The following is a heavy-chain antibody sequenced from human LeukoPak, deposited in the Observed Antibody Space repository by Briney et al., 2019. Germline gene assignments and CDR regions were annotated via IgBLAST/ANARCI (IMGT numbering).Heavy chain of an antibody. CDR1: GYSFTSYW. Sequence: GESLKISCKGTGYSFTSYWIGRVRQMPGKGMEWMGVIYPGDSRTRYNPSFQGQVTISVDKSINTAYLQWVSLKASDTAMYYCACRDLSSTWSYPWGQGTLVNVSS. D-gene: IGHD6-13*01. J-gene: IGHJ5*02. CDR2: IYPGDSRT. CDR3: ACRDLSSTWSYP. V-gene: IGHV5-51*01.